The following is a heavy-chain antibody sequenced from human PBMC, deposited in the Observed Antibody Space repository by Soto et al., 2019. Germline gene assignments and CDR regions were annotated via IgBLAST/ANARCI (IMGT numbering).Heavy chain of an antibody. D-gene: IGHD4-17*01. CDR1: GFTFSTST. CDR3: VYGDHRAFGDDL. J-gene: IGHJ5*02. V-gene: IGHV3-21*01. CDR2: ISSSGTTT. Sequence: EVQLVESGGGLVKPGASLRLSCAASGFTFSTSTMNWVRQAPGKGLDWVSSISSSGTTTHYVDSVKGRFTISRDNARDSLYLQMNSLRAEDTAVYYCVYGDHRAFGDDLWGQGTLVTVSS.